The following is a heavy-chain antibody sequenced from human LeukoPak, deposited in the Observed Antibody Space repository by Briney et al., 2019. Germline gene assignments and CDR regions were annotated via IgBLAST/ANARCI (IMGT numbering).Heavy chain of an antibody. CDR3: AGGRTDYDSSGYYYGGGVIDY. CDR2: IYYSGST. V-gene: IGHV4-59*08. CDR1: GGSISSYY. D-gene: IGHD3-22*01. Sequence: SETLSLTCTVSGGSISSYYWSWIRQPPGKGLEWIGYIYYSGSTNYNPSLRSRVTISVDTSKNQFSLKLSSVTAADTAVYYCAGGRTDYDSSGYYYGGGVIDYWGQGTLVTVSS. J-gene: IGHJ4*02.